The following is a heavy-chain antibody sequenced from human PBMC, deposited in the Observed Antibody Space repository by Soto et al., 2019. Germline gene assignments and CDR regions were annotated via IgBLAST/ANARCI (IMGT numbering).Heavy chain of an antibody. Sequence: QVQLVQSGAEVKKPGASVKVSCKASGYTFTSYYMHWVRQAPGQGLEWMGIINPSGGSTSYAQKFQGRVTMTRDTSTSTVYMELSSLRSEDTAVYYCARDSAGLLRFGELSPYGMDVWGQGTTVTVSS. CDR3: ARDSAGLLRFGELSPYGMDV. CDR1: GYTFTSYY. J-gene: IGHJ6*02. D-gene: IGHD3-10*01. V-gene: IGHV1-46*01. CDR2: INPSGGST.